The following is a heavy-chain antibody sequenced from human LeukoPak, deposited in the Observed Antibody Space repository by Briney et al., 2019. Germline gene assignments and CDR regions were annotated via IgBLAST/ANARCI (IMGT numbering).Heavy chain of an antibody. J-gene: IGHJ5*02. Sequence: PGGSLRLSCVGSGFTFSVYSMNWVRQAPGKGLEWVAVISYDGSNKYYADSVKGRFTISRDNSKNTLYQQMNSLRAEDTAVYYCARDQVHYSSGYNWFDPWGQGTLVTVSS. D-gene: IGHD3-22*01. CDR2: ISYDGSNK. CDR1: GFTFSVYS. V-gene: IGHV3-30*03. CDR3: ARDQVHYSSGYNWFDP.